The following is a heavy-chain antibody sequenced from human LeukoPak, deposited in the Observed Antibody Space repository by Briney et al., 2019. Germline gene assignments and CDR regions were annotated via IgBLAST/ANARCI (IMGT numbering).Heavy chain of an antibody. Sequence: PSETLSLTCAVYGGSFSGYYWSWIRQPPGKGLEWIGEINHGGSTNYNPSLKSRVTISVDTSKNQFSLKLGSVTAADTAVYYCARGRTYYYDSNADYDALDIWGQGTMVTVSS. V-gene: IGHV4-34*01. CDR1: GGSFSGYY. CDR3: ARGRTYYYDSNADYDALDI. J-gene: IGHJ3*02. D-gene: IGHD3-22*01. CDR2: INHGGST.